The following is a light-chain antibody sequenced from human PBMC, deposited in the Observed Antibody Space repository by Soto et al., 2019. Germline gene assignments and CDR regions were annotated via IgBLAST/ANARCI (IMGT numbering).Light chain of an antibody. CDR2: AAS. CDR1: QSISSY. J-gene: IGKJ3*01. CDR3: PQSYSTPL. Sequence: DIQMTQSPSSLSASVGDRVTITCRASQSISSYLNWYQQKPGKAPKLLIYAASSLQSGVPSRFSGSGSVTDYSHQVGSLQSRDVPIYSCPQSYSTPLFGPGNKVDIK. V-gene: IGKV1-39*01.